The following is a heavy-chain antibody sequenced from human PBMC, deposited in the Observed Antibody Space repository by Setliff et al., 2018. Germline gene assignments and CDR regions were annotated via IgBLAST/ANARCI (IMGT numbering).Heavy chain of an antibody. J-gene: IGHJ4*02. CDR1: GFSFSNYA. D-gene: IGHD4-4*01. Sequence: SLRLSCAASGFSFSNYAMSWVRQTPRKGLEWVSAISGSGDGDKTHYADSAKGRFTISRDNSKHTVYLQMDSLRAEDTAVYYCARRGTTAFDFWGLGTLVTVSS. CDR3: ARRGTTAFDF. V-gene: IGHV3-23*01. CDR2: ISGSGDGDKT.